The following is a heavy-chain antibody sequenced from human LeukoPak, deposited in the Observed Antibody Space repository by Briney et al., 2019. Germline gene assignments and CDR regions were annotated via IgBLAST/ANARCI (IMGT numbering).Heavy chain of an antibody. Sequence: SDTLSLTCAVYGGSFSGYYWSWIRQPLGKGLECLGEINHSGSTNYNPSLKSRVTISVDTSKNQFSMKLSSVTAADTAVYYWARVRQQLAYYYCGMDVWGQGTTGTVSS. CDR3: ARVRQQLAYYYCGMDV. J-gene: IGHJ6*02. CDR2: INHSGST. CDR1: GGSFSGYY. D-gene: IGHD6-13*01. V-gene: IGHV4-34*01.